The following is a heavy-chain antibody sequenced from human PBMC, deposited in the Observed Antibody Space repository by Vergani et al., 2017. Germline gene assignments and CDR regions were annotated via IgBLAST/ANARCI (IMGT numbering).Heavy chain of an antibody. J-gene: IGHJ6*02. V-gene: IGHV3-15*01. CDR1: GFTFSNAW. CDR2: IKSKTDGGTT. D-gene: IGHD4-17*01. Sequence: EVQLVESGGGLVKPGGSLRLSCAASGFTFSNAWMSWVRQAPGEGLEWVGRIKSKTDGGTTDYAAPVKGRFTISRDDSKNTLYLQMNSLKTEDTAVYYCTTGVTIPSNAEYGMDVWGQGTTVTVSS. CDR3: TTGVTIPSNAEYGMDV.